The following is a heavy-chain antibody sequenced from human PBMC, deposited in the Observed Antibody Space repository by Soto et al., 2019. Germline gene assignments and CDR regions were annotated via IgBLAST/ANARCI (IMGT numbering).Heavy chain of an antibody. V-gene: IGHV4-59*01. J-gene: IGHJ6*02. CDR3: AREPVIAAAGTYYYYYYGMDV. CDR2: IYYSGST. D-gene: IGHD6-13*01. Sequence: SETLSLTCTVSGGSISSYYWSWIRQPPGKGLEWIGYIYYSGSTNYNPSLKSRVTISVDTSKNQFSLKLSSVTAADTAVYYCAREPVIAAAGTYYYYYYGMDVWGQGTTVTVSS. CDR1: GGSISSYY.